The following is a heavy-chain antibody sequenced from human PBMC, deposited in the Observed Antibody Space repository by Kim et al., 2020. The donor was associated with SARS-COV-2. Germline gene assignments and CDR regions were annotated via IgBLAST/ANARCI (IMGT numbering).Heavy chain of an antibody. CDR3: ARSPDIVATISLDY. CDR2: INAGNGNT. J-gene: IGHJ4*02. D-gene: IGHD5-12*01. V-gene: IGHV1-3*01. Sequence: ASVKVSCKASGYTFTSYAMHWGRQAPGQRLEWMGWINAGNGNTKYSQKFQGRVTITRDTSASTAYMELSSLRSEDTAVYYCARSPDIVATISLDYWGQGTLVTVSS. CDR1: GYTFTSYA.